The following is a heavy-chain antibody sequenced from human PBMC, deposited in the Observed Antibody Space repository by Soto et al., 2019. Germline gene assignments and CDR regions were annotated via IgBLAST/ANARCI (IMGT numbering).Heavy chain of an antibody. D-gene: IGHD3-10*01. CDR3: AHSRGEGFDP. J-gene: IGHJ5*02. V-gene: IGHV2-5*02. CDR2: IYWDDDK. CDR1: GFSLSTSGGS. Sequence: QITLKESGPTLVKPAETLTLTCTLSGFSLSTSGGSVGWVRQPPGKALEWLALIYWDDDKRYNPSLKSRLTITKDTSKNQVVLTMTNMDPVDTATYYRAHSRGEGFDPWGQGTLVTVSS.